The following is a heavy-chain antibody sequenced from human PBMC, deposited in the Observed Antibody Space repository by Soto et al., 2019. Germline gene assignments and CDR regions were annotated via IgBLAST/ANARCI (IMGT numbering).Heavy chain of an antibody. CDR3: VRDGYYDSSGYRSDFDY. Sequence: QVQLVQSGAEVKKPGASVKVSCKASGYTFTSYGISWVRQAPGQGLEWMGWISAYNGNTNYAQKLQGRVTMTTDTSTSTAYMELRSLRSDDTAVYYCVRDGYYDSSGYRSDFDYWGQGTLVTVSS. V-gene: IGHV1-18*01. D-gene: IGHD3-22*01. CDR1: GYTFTSYG. J-gene: IGHJ4*02. CDR2: ISAYNGNT.